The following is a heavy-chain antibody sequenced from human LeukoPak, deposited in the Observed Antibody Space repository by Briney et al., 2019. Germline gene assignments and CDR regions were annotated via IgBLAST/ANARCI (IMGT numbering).Heavy chain of an antibody. V-gene: IGHV4-59*01. D-gene: IGHD3-10*01. J-gene: IGHJ4*02. CDR2: IYYSGST. CDR3: TYGSGSHYL. CDR1: GGSISNYY. Sequence: SETLSLTCTVSGGSISNYYWSWIRQPPGKGLEWIGYIYYSGSTNYNPSLKSRVTISVDTSKIQFSLKLTSVTAADTAVYYCTYGSGSHYLWGQGTLVTVSS.